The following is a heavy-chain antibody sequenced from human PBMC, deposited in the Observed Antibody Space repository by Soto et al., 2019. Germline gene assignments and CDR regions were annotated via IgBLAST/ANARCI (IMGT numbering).Heavy chain of an antibody. CDR2: ISGSGGST. Sequence: PGGSLRLSCAASGFTFSSYAMSWVRQAPGKGLEWVSAISGSGGSTYYADSVKGRFTISRDNSKNTLYLQMNSLRAEDTAVYYCAGSRINYYYGMDVWGQGTTVTVSS. CDR3: AGSRINYYYGMDV. J-gene: IGHJ6*02. CDR1: GFTFSSYA. V-gene: IGHV3-23*01. D-gene: IGHD5-12*01.